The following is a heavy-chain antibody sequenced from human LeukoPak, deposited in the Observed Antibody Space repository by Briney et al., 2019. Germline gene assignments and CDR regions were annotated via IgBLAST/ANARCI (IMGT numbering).Heavy chain of an antibody. V-gene: IGHV3-11*04. CDR2: ISSDGNSI. D-gene: IGHD6-19*01. J-gene: IGHJ4*02. CDR1: GFTFSDYY. CDR3: TEFFSKTSGWYPGGLDY. Sequence: GGSLRLSCAASGFTFSDYYMSWIRQAPGKGLEWVSYISSDGNSIYYADSVKGRFTISRDNAKNSLYLQMNSLRGEDTAMYYCTEFFSKTSGWYPGGLDYWGQGILVTVSS.